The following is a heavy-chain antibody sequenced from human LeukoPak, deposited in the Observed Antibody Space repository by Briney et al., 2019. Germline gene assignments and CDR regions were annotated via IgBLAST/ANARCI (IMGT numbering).Heavy chain of an antibody. Sequence: SETLSLTCAVYGGSFSGYYWSWIRQPPGKGLEWIGEINHSGSSNYNPSLKSRVTISVDTSKNQFSLKLSSVTAADTAVYYCARHSEVLAFDIWGQGTMVTVSS. V-gene: IGHV4-34*01. CDR1: GGSFSGYY. CDR2: INHSGSS. J-gene: IGHJ3*02. D-gene: IGHD4/OR15-4a*01. CDR3: ARHSEVLAFDI.